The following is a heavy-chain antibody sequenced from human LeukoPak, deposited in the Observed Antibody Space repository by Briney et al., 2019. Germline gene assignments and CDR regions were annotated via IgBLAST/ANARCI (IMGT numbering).Heavy chain of an antibody. J-gene: IGHJ4*02. V-gene: IGHV3-23*01. D-gene: IGHD6-13*01. CDR2: ISGSGDNT. CDR1: GFTFTTYA. Sequence: QPGGSLRLSCAASGFTFTTYAMTWVRQAPGKGLEWVSAISGSGDNTYYADSVKGRFTISRDNSKNTLYLQMNSLRAEDTAVYYCAKRGSSWYVRNGGSALDYWGQGTLVTVSS. CDR3: AKRGSSWYVRNGGSALDY.